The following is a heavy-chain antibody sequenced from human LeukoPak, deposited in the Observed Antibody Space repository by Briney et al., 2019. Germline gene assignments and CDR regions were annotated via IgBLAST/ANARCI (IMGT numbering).Heavy chain of an antibody. Sequence: PGGSLRLSCAASGFAFPNYAMSWVRQAPGKGLEWVSYITNNGSTIYYADSVKGRFTISRDKAENSLYLQMNSLRAEDTAIYYCARDQWLAYYYHGMDVWGQGTTVTVSS. CDR2: ITNNGSTI. V-gene: IGHV3-48*01. D-gene: IGHD6-19*01. J-gene: IGHJ6*02. CDR1: GFAFPNYA. CDR3: ARDQWLAYYYHGMDV.